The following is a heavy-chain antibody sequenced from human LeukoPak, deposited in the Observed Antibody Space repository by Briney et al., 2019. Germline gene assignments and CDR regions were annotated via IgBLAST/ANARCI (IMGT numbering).Heavy chain of an antibody. V-gene: IGHV4-34*01. CDR3: ARLYYDSSGYFDY. D-gene: IGHD3-22*01. J-gene: IGHJ4*02. CDR2: INHSGST. CDR1: GGSFSGYY. Sequence: SETLSLTCAVYGGSFSGYYWSWIRQPPGKGLEWIGEINHSGSTNYNPSLKSRVTISVDTSKNQFSLKLSSVTASDTSLYYCARLYYDSSGYFDYWGQGTLATVSS.